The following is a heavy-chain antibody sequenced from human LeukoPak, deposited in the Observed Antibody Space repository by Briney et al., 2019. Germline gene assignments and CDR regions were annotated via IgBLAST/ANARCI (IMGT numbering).Heavy chain of an antibody. D-gene: IGHD3-9*01. V-gene: IGHV3-30*18. CDR2: ISYDGSNK. CDR1: GFTFSSYG. J-gene: IGHJ4*02. Sequence: TGRSLRLSCAASGFTFSSYGMHWVRQAPGKGLEWVAVISYDGSNKYYADFVKGRFTISRDNSKNTLYLQMNSLRAEDTAVYYCANAYDILTGPPIGGDYWGQGTLVTVSS. CDR3: ANAYDILTGPPIGGDY.